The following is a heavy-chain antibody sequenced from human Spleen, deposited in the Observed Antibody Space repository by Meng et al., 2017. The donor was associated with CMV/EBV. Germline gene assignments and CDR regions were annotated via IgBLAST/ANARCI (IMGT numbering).Heavy chain of an antibody. CDR1: GFTFRSYE. Sequence: GESLKISCAASGFTFRSYEMTWVRQAPGKGLEWVANINEEGTEEFYVDSVKGRFTISRDNAKNSLYLQMNSLRVEDTAVYYCVREVGFGWGQGTLVTVSS. V-gene: IGHV3-7*01. CDR2: INEEGTEE. CDR3: VREVGFG. D-gene: IGHD3-10*01. J-gene: IGHJ4*02.